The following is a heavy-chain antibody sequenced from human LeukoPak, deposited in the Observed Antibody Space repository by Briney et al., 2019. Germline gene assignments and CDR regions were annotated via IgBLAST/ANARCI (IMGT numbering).Heavy chain of an antibody. CDR2: IYSGGST. CDR3: ARDRLHYDSLTGYPAD. CDR1: GFTVSSNY. J-gene: IGHJ4*02. V-gene: IGHV3-66*01. Sequence: PGGSLRLSCADSGFTVSSNYMRWVRQAPGKGLEWVSVIYSGGSTHYADSVKGRFTISRDNSKNTLYLQMNSLRAEDTDVYYCARDRLHYDSLTGYPADWGQGTLVTVS. D-gene: IGHD3-9*01.